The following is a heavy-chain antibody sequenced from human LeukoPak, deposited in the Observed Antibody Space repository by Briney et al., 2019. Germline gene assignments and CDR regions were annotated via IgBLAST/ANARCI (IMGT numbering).Heavy chain of an antibody. V-gene: IGHV3-30*18. D-gene: IGHD6-13*01. CDR3: AKEVGITTAGLVAFED. CDR1: GFTFSSYG. CDR2: ISYDVSNK. J-gene: IGHJ4*02. Sequence: GGSLRLSCAASGFTFSSYGMHWVRQAPGKGLEWVAVISYDVSNKYYADSVKGRFTISRDNSKNTLYLQMNSLRAEDTAVYYCAKEVGITTAGLVAFEDWGQGTLVTVSS.